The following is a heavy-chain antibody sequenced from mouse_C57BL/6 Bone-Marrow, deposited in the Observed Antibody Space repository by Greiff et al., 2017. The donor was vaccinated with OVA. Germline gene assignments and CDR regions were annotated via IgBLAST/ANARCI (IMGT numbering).Heavy chain of an antibody. Sequence: VKLMESGAELVRPGTSVKMSCKASGYTFTNYWIGWAKQRPGHGLEWIGDIYPGGGYTNYNEKFKGKATLTADKSSSTAYMQFSSLTSEDSAIYYCARGDYSNYYAMDYWGQGTSVTVSS. V-gene: IGHV1-63*01. CDR2: IYPGGGYT. D-gene: IGHD2-5*01. CDR3: ARGDYSNYYAMDY. CDR1: GYTFTNYW. J-gene: IGHJ4*01.